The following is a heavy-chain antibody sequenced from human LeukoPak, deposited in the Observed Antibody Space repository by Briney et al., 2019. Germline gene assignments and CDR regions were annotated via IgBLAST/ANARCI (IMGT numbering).Heavy chain of an antibody. CDR3: ARNHMGANNHYLFDN. CDR2: INHDGSST. Sequence: GGSLRLSCATSGFIFSSSWMHWVRQTPAEGLVWVSRINHDGSSTSYADSVKGRFTISRDNDKNSLYLQLNSLRAEDTAVYYCARNHMGANNHYLFDNWGQGTLVTVSS. J-gene: IGHJ4*02. D-gene: IGHD1-26*01. V-gene: IGHV3-74*01. CDR1: GFIFSSSW.